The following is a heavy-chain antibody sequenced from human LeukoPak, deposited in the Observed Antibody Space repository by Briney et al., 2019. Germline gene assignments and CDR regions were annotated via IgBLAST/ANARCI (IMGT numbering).Heavy chain of an antibody. V-gene: IGHV1-18*04. D-gene: IGHD3-10*01. J-gene: IGHJ5*02. CDR3: ARDPRDTMVRGVIITSWFDP. CDR2: ISAYNGNT. CDR1: GYTFTSYG. Sequence: PGASVKVSCKASGYTFTSYGISWVRQAPGQGLEWMGWISAYNGNTNYAQKLQGRDTMTTDTSTSTAYMELRSLRSDDTAVYYCARDPRDTMVRGVIITSWFDPWGQGTLVTVSS.